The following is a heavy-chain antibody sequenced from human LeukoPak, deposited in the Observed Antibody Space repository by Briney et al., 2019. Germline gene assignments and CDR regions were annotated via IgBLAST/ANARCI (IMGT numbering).Heavy chain of an antibody. Sequence: GGSLRLSCAASVFTFNNYWMHWVRQAPGKGLVWVSRINNDESSTHYADSVKGRFTISRDNSRNTVYLEMNFLRAEDTAVYYCVREGRGVVPPGFYWGQGTLVTVSS. V-gene: IGHV3-74*01. CDR1: VFTFNNYW. J-gene: IGHJ4*02. CDR2: INNDESST. CDR3: VREGRGVVPPGFY. D-gene: IGHD2-8*02.